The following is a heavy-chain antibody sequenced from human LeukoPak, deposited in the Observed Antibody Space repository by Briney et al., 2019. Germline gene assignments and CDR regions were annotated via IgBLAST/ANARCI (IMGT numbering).Heavy chain of an antibody. CDR2: MNPNSGNT. V-gene: IGHV1-8*01. CDR1: GYTFTSYD. Sequence: AASVKVSCKASGYTFTSYDINWVRQATGQGLEWMGWMNPNSGNTGYAQKFQGRVTMTRNTSISTAYMVLSSLRSDDTAVYYCARDRDSSDPQYYYYGMDVWGQGTTVTVSS. CDR3: ARDRDSSDPQYYYYGMDV. J-gene: IGHJ6*02. D-gene: IGHD3-22*01.